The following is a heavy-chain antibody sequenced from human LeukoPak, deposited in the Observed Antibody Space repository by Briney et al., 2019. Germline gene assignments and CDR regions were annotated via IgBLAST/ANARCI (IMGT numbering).Heavy chain of an antibody. J-gene: IGHJ4*02. V-gene: IGHV4-38-2*02. CDR3: TREQAGTIVDD. D-gene: IGHD1-1*01. CDR2: ISHRGTT. Sequence: PSETLSLTCAVSGYSVSAGYYWGWIRQSPGKGLEWIGSISHRGTTYHNPSLKSRIITSLDTSKNQFSLSLTSVTAADTATYYCTREQAGTIVDDWGQGTLVTVSS. CDR1: GYSVSAGYY.